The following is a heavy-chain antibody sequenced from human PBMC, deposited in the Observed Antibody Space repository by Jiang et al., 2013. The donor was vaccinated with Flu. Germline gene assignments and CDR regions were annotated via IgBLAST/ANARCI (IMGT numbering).Heavy chain of an antibody. CDR3: ATPPIYYDSSGYDDY. D-gene: IGHD3-22*01. V-gene: IGHV1-2*02. CDR2: INPNSGGT. Sequence: KPGASVKVSCKASGYTFTGYYMHWVRQAPGQGLEWMGWINPNSGGTNYAQKFQGRVTMTRDTSISTAYMELSRLRSDDTAVYYCATPPIYYDSSGYDDYWGQGTLVTVSS. J-gene: IGHJ4*02. CDR1: GYTFTGYY.